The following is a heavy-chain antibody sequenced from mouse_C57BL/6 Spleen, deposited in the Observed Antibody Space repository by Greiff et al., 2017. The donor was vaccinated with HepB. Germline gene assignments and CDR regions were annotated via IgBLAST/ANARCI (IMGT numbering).Heavy chain of an antibody. D-gene: IGHD2-4*01. Sequence: DVKLQESGPELVKPGDSVKISCKASGYSFTGYFMNWVMQSHGKSLEWIGRINPYNGDTFYNQKFKGKATLTVDKSSSTAHMELRSLTSEDSAVYYCARSGAYDYDWFAYWGQGTLVTVSA. V-gene: IGHV1-20*01. CDR3: ARSGAYDYDWFAY. J-gene: IGHJ3*01. CDR2: INPYNGDT. CDR1: GYSFTGYF.